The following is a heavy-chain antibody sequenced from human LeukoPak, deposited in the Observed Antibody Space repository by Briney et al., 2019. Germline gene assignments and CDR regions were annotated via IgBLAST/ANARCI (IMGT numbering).Heavy chain of an antibody. D-gene: IGHD1-26*01. V-gene: IGHV4-38-2*01. CDR3: ARVLFAHIVGATPQFDY. Sequence: SETLSLTCAVSGYSISSGYYWGWLRQPPGKVLEWIGSIYHSGSTYYNPSLKSRVTISVDTSKNQFSLKLSSVTAADTAVYYFARVLFAHIVGATPQFDYWGQGPLVTVSS. CDR1: GYSISSGYY. CDR2: IYHSGST. J-gene: IGHJ4*02.